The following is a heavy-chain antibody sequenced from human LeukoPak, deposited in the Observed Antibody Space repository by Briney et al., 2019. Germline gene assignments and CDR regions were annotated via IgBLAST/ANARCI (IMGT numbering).Heavy chain of an antibody. Sequence: GGSLRLSCAASGFTVSSNYMSWVRQAPGKGLEWVSVIYSGGSTYYADSVKGRFTISRDNSKNTLYLQMNSLRAEDTAVYYCARDRGDSSGYLYYFDYWGQGTLVTVSS. CDR1: GFTVSSNY. CDR3: ARDRGDSSGYLYYFDY. V-gene: IGHV3-53*01. D-gene: IGHD3-22*01. J-gene: IGHJ4*02. CDR2: IYSGGST.